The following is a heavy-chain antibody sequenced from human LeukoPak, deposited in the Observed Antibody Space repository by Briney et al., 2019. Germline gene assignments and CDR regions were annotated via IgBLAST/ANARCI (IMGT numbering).Heavy chain of an antibody. CDR1: GFTVRDGY. CDR3: GRHAYGGSPPLS. J-gene: IGHJ4*02. Sequence: GGSLRLSCAASGFTVRDGYMSWVRQAPGKRLEWLAFIYVSGTTFYAASVKGRFIISRDNAKNTVYLQMNNLRAEDTALYYCGRHAYGGSPPLSWGQGALVTVSS. D-gene: IGHD3-10*01. CDR2: IYVSGTT. V-gene: IGHV3-53*01.